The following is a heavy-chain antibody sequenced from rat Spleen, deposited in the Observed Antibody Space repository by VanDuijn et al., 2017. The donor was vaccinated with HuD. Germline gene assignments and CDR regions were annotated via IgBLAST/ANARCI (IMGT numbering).Heavy chain of an antibody. Sequence: EVLLQESGPGLVKPPQSLSLTCSVTGYSISNYHWGWIRKFPGNKMEWMGYIDYSGRTSYNPSLKSRISITRDTSKNQFFLQLNSVTTEDTATYYCTTYGGLRSWFPYWGQGTLVTVSS. D-gene: IGHD1-11*01. J-gene: IGHJ3*01. CDR3: TTYGGLRSWFPY. V-gene: IGHV3-1*01. CDR1: GYSISNYH. CDR2: IDYSGRT.